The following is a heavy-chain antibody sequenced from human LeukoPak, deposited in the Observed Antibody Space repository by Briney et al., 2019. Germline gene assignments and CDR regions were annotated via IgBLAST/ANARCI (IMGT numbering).Heavy chain of an antibody. J-gene: IGHJ3*02. CDR2: INPSGGST. CDR3: ARSPNTFIAAAGTDAFDI. D-gene: IGHD6-13*01. CDR1: GYTFTSYY. Sequence: ASVKVSCKASGYTFTSYYMHWVRQAPGQGLEWMGIINPSGGSTSYAQKFQGRVTMTRDMSTSTVYMELSSLRSEDTAVYYCARSPNTFIAAAGTDAFDIWGQGTMVTVSS. V-gene: IGHV1-46*01.